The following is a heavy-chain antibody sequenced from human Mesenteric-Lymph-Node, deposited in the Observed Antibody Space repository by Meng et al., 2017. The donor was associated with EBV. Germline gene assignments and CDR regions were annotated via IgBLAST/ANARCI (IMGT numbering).Heavy chain of an antibody. CDR2: ISYDGSDR. CDR1: GFMFYTYA. J-gene: IGHJ4*02. D-gene: IGHD3-10*01. Sequence: QVQLVGXXXXXVQXGXXXRLSCAASGFMFYTYAMHWVRQAPGKGLEWVALISYDGSDRQYVDSVKGRFSISRDNSKNTLYLEMNSLRTEDTAVYYCAKVRVRGVHYFDVWGQGTLVTVSS. CDR3: AKVRVRGVHYFDV. V-gene: IGHV3-30*18.